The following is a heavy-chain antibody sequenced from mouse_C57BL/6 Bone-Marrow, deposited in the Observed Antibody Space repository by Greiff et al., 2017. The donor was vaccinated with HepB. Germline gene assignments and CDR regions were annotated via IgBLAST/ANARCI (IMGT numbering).Heavy chain of an antibody. D-gene: IGHD2-4*01. Sequence: VQLQESGAELARPGASVKMSCKASGYTFTSYTMHWVKQRPGQGLEWIGYINPSSGYTKYNQKFKDKATLTADKSSSTAYMQLSSLTSEDSAVYYCARRWDYDTWFAYWGQGTLVTVSA. J-gene: IGHJ3*01. CDR1: GYTFTSYT. CDR2: INPSSGYT. V-gene: IGHV1-4*01. CDR3: ARRWDYDTWFAY.